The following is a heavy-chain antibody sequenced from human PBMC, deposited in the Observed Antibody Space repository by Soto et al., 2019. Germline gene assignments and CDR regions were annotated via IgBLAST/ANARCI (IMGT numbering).Heavy chain of an antibody. D-gene: IGHD2-2*01. CDR3: AKTLGVVVPAAIRGYFDY. V-gene: IGHV3-23*01. CDR1: GFTFSSYA. CDR2: ISGSGGST. Sequence: GGSLRLSCAASGFTFSSYAMSWVRQAPGKGLEWVSAISGSGGSTYYADSVKGRSTISRDNSKNTLYLQMNSLRAEDTAVYYCAKTLGVVVPAAIRGYFDYWGQGTLVTVSS. J-gene: IGHJ4*02.